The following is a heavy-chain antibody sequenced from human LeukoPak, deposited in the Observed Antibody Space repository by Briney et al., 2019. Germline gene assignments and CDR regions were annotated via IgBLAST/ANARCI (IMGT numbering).Heavy chain of an antibody. Sequence: GGSLRLSCAASGFTFSSYSMNWVRQAPGKGLEWVSSISSSSYIYYADSVKGRFTISRDNAKNSLYLQMNSLRAEDTAVYYCARDWVHYYGSGSFHWGQGTLVTVSS. V-gene: IGHV3-21*01. CDR3: ARDWVHYYGSGSFH. CDR1: GFTFSSYS. CDR2: ISSSSYI. D-gene: IGHD3-10*01. J-gene: IGHJ4*02.